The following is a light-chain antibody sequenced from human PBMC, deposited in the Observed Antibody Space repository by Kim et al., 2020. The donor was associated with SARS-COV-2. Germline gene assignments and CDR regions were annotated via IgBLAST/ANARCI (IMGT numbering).Light chain of an antibody. Sequence: DIQMTQSPSPLSASVGDRVTITCRASQSISSYLNWYQQRPRKAPKVLIYAASSLQSGVPSRFSGSGSGTDFTLTISSLQPDDFATYYCQQSYTMPRTFGPGTKVDIK. CDR3: QQSYTMPRT. CDR2: AAS. V-gene: IGKV1-39*01. CDR1: QSISSY. J-gene: IGKJ1*01.